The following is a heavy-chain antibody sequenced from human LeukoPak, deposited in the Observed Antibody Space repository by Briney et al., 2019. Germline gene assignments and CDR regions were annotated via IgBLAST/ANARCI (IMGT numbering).Heavy chain of an antibody. CDR1: GYTFTGYY. J-gene: IGHJ4*02. D-gene: IGHD5-18*01. V-gene: IGHV1-2*04. CDR3: ARVHETAMANLPTSYYFDY. CDR2: FNPNRGGT. Sequence: ASVEVSGKATGYTFTGYYVHWVRQSPGQGLEWRGWFNPNRGGTNYAQKFQGWVTITRDTPISTAYMKSSRLRSHHTAVYYCARVHETAMANLPTSYYFDYWGQGPLVTVSS.